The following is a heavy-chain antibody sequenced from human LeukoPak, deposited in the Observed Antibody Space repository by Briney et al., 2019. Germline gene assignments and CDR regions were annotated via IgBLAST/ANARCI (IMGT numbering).Heavy chain of an antibody. V-gene: IGHV1-69*04. D-gene: IGHD2-15*01. CDR3: ARGVVVAATGGWFDP. J-gene: IGHJ5*02. Sequence: GASVKVSCKASGGTFSSYAISWVRQAPGQGLEWMGRIIPILGIANYAQKFQGRVTITADKSTSTAYMELSSLRSEDTAVYYCARGVVVAATGGWFDPWGQGTLVTVSS. CDR1: GGTFSSYA. CDR2: IIPILGIA.